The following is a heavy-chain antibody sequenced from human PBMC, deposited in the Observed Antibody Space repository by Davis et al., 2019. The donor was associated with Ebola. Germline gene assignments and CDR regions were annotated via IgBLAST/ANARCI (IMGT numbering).Heavy chain of an antibody. CDR3: ARDSDYGDYDY. Sequence: ASVKVSCKASGYTFTGYYMHWVRQAPGQGLEWMRWINPNSGGTNYAQKFQGWVTMTRDTSISTAYMELSRLRSDDTAVYYCARDSDYGDYDYWGQGTLVTVSS. CDR1: GYTFTGYY. J-gene: IGHJ4*02. D-gene: IGHD4-17*01. V-gene: IGHV1-2*04. CDR2: INPNSGGT.